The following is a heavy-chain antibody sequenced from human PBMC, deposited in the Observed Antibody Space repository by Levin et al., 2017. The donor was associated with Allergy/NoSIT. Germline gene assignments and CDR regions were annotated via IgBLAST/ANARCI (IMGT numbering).Heavy chain of an antibody. Sequence: SQTLSLTCTVSGGSISNFFWSWVRQPPGKGLEWIGYIYYSGSTNYNPSLKSRVTISVDTSKNQFSLKLSSVTAADTAVYYCARGSNGSYFWSDYWGQGTLSPSPQ. CDR2: IYYSGST. D-gene: IGHD1-26*01. J-gene: IGHJ4*02. CDR1: GGSISNFF. V-gene: IGHV4-59*01. CDR3: ARGSNGSYFWSDY.